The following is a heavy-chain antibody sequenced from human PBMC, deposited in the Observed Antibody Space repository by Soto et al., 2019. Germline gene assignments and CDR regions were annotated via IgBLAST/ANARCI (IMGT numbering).Heavy chain of an antibody. Sequence: QVQLVESGGGVVQPGRSLRLSCAASGFSFSISPMHWVRQAPGKGPEWVALISYDGTNKFYADSVKGRFTISRDNSKSTRYLQVDSLRPEDAAVYYCSRDPKTSGGQNWAFNYFDSWGQGTLVTVSS. CDR3: SRDPKTSGGQNWAFNYFDS. V-gene: IGHV3-30-3*01. CDR1: GFSFSISP. D-gene: IGHD7-27*01. CDR2: ISYDGTNK. J-gene: IGHJ4*02.